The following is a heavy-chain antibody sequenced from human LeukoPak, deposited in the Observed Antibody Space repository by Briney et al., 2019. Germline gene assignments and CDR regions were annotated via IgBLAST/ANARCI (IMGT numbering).Heavy chain of an antibody. V-gene: IGHV4-30-4*08. CDR3: ARGYAGWNYAFDI. CDR1: GGSISSGDYY. D-gene: IGHD1-7*01. CDR2: IYYSGST. Sequence: SETLSLTCTVSGGSISSGDYYWSWIRQPPGKGLEWIGYIYYSGSTYYNPSLKSRVTISVDTSKNQFSLKLSSVTAADTAVYYCARGYAGWNYAFDIWGQGTMVTVSS. J-gene: IGHJ3*02.